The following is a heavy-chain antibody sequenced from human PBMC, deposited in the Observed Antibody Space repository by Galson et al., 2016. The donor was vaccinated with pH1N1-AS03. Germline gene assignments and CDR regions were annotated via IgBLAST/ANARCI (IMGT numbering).Heavy chain of an antibody. CDR1: GYTLTELS. Sequence: SVKVSCKVSGYTLTELSMHWVRQGPGKGLEWMGGFDPEDGEAIYAQKFQGRVTLTVDTSTDTAYMEVSRLKSEETAVYYCATGLSVAGTPYEYYGVDVWGQGTTVIVSS. CDR3: ATGLSVAGTPYEYYGVDV. CDR2: FDPEDGEA. J-gene: IGHJ6*02. D-gene: IGHD6-19*01. V-gene: IGHV1-24*01.